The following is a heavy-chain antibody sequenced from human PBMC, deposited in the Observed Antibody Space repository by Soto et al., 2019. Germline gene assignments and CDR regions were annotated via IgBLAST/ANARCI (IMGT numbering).Heavy chain of an antibody. CDR1: GYTFTSYY. Sequence: QVQLVQSGAEVKKPGASVKVSCKASGYTFTSYYMHWVRQAPGQGLEWMGIINPSGGSTRYAQKFQGRVTMTRDTSTSTVYMERSSLRSEDTAVYYCARPPPTGLGYYYGMDVWGQGTTVTVSS. CDR3: ARPPPTGLGYYYGMDV. J-gene: IGHJ6*02. D-gene: IGHD7-27*01. CDR2: INPSGGST. V-gene: IGHV1-46*01.